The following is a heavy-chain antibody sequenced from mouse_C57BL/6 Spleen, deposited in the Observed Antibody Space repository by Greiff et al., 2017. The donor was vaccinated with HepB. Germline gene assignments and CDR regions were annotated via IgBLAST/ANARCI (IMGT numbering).Heavy chain of an antibody. CDR3: ARKSTSASY. Sequence: VQLQQSGAELVKPGASVKMSCKASGYTFTSYTMHWVKQRPGQGLEWIGYINPSSGYTKYNQKFKDKATLTADKPSSTAYMELSSLTSEDSAVYYCARKSTSASYWGQGTTLTVSS. CDR2: INPSSGYT. D-gene: IGHD3-1*01. J-gene: IGHJ2*01. CDR1: GYTFTSYT. V-gene: IGHV1-4*01.